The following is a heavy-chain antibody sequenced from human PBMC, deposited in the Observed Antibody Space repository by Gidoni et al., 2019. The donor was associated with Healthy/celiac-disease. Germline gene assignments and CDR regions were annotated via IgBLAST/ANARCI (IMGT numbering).Heavy chain of an antibody. D-gene: IGHD3-10*01. V-gene: IGHV3-30*18. Sequence: QVQLVESGGGVVQPGRSLRLSCAASGFTFSSYGMHWVRQAPGKGLAWVALTSYDGSDKYYADSVKGRFTISRDNSKNTLYLQMNSLRPEDTAVYYCAKGVWFGELESWGQGTLVTVSS. CDR2: TSYDGSDK. CDR3: AKGVWFGELES. CDR1: GFTFSSYG. J-gene: IGHJ4*02.